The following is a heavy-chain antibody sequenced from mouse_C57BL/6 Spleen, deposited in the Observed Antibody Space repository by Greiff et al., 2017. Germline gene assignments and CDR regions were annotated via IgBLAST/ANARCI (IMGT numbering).Heavy chain of an antibody. J-gene: IGHJ4*01. CDR2: IDPANGNT. D-gene: IGHD1-1*01. CDR1: GFNIKNTY. CDR3: ARRPYGSSSYYAMDY. Sequence: EVKLQESVAELVRPGASVKLSCTASGFNIKNTYMHWVKQRPEQGLEWIGRIDPANGNTKYAPKFQGKATITADTSSNTAYLQLSSLTSEDTAIYYCARRPYGSSSYYAMDYWGQGTSVTVSS. V-gene: IGHV14-3*01.